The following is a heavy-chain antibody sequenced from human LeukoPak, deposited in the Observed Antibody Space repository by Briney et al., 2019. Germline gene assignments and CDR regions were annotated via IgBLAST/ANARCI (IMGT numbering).Heavy chain of an antibody. Sequence: GESLKISCKGSGYSFTSYWISWVRQMPGKGLEWMGRIDPSDSYTNYSPSFQGHVTISADKSISTAYLQWSSLKASDTAMYYCARQRTPLEPVVAFDYWGQGTLVTVSS. D-gene: IGHD2-15*01. V-gene: IGHV5-10-1*01. CDR1: GYSFTSYW. CDR3: ARQRTPLEPVVAFDY. CDR2: IDPSDSYT. J-gene: IGHJ4*02.